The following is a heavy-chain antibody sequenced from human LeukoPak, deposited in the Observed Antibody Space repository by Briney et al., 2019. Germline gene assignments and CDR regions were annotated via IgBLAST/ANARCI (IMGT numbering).Heavy chain of an antibody. CDR1: GYTFTSYS. J-gene: IGHJ6*02. CDR2: INSGNGNT. D-gene: IGHD4-17*01. Sequence: ASVKVSCKTSGYTFTSYSIHWVRQAPGQRLEYMGWINSGNGNTKSSEKFQGRVTITRDPAASTAYMELTSLKSEDTAVYYCATPTGGYGDYPSSSYYYYGMDVWGQGTTVTVSS. V-gene: IGHV1-3*01. CDR3: ATPTGGYGDYPSSSYYYYGMDV.